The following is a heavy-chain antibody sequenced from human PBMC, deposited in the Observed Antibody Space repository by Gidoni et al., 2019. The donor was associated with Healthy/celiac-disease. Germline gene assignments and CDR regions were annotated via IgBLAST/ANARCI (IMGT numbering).Heavy chain of an antibody. CDR3: ARERPYGSGLDY. CDR1: GLPFSRYW. CDR2: IKQDGSEK. J-gene: IGHJ4*02. D-gene: IGHD3-10*01. V-gene: IGHV3-7*01. Sequence: EVQLVASGGGLVQTGGSLRLSCAASGLPFSRYWMSWVRQAPGKGLEWVANIKQDGSEKYYVASLKGRFTISRDNAKNSLYLQMNSLSADDTAVYYCARERPYGSGLDYWGQGTLVTVSS.